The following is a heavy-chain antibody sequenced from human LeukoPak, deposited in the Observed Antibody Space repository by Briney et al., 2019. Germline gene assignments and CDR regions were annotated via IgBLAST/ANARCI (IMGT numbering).Heavy chain of an antibody. J-gene: IGHJ4*02. CDR2: IYPGDSDT. V-gene: IGHV5-51*01. CDR3: ARQVKVGAFPDY. D-gene: IGHD1-26*01. Sequence: MGIIYPGDSDTRYSPSFQGQDTISADKSISTAYLQWSSLKASDTAMYYCARQVKVGAFPDYWGQGTLVTVSS.